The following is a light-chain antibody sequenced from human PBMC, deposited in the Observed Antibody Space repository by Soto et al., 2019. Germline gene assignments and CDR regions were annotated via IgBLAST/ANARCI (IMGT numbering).Light chain of an antibody. CDR2: DGS. V-gene: IGKV1-33*01. J-gene: IGKJ4*01. Sequence: DIQMTQSPSSLSASVGDRVTITCQASQDISNYLNWYQQKPGEAPKLLISDGSNLETGVPSRFSGSGSGTHFTFTISSLQPEDFDTYHCQQYEKVGLTFGGGTKGEIK. CDR3: QQYEKVGLT. CDR1: QDISNY.